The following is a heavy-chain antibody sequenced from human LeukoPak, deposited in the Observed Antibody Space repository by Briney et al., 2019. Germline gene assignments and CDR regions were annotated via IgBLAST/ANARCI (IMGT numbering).Heavy chain of an antibody. Sequence: SETLSLTCTVSGGSISSSSYYWGWIRQPPGKGLEWIGSIYYSGSTYYNPSLKSRVTMSVDTSKNQFSLNLTSVTAADTAVYYCAREGKITGYFGGLGFNYWGQGILVTVSS. J-gene: IGHJ4*02. V-gene: IGHV4-39*07. D-gene: IGHD6-19*01. CDR3: AREGKITGYFGGLGFNY. CDR2: IYYSGST. CDR1: GGSISSSSYY.